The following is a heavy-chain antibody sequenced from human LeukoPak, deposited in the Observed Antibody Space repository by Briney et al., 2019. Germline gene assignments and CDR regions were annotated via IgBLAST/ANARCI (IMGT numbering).Heavy chain of an antibody. CDR3: AREGRLPFDY. D-gene: IGHD4-11*01. J-gene: IGHJ4*02. CDR1: GGSFSGYY. V-gene: IGHV4-34*01. Sequence: SATLSLTWAVYGGSFSGYYWSWIRQPPGKGLEWIGEINHSGSTNYNPSLKSRVTISVDTSKNQFSLKLSSVTAADTAVYYCAREGRLPFDYWGQGTLVTVSS. CDR2: INHSGST.